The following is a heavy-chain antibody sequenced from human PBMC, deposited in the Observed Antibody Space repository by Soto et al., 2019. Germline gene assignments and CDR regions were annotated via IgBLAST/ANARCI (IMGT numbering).Heavy chain of an antibody. J-gene: IGHJ4*02. CDR2: IFSSGAGT. CDR1: GFTFSSYA. D-gene: IGHD3-22*01. CDR3: AKDSSFYSTY. V-gene: IGHV3-23*01. Sequence: EVQLLESGGGLVQPGGSLRLSCAASGFTFSSYAMNWVRQAPGKGLEWVSSIFSSGAGTYYADSVKGRFTISRDNSKNTLFLQMNSLRAEDTALYYCAKDSSFYSTYWGLGTLVTVSS.